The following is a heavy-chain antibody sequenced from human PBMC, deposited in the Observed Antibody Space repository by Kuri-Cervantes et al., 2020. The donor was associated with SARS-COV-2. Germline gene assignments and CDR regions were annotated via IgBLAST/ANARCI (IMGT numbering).Heavy chain of an antibody. CDR1: GGTFSSYA. D-gene: IGHD3-22*01. CDR2: IIPIFGTA. V-gene: IGHV1-69*06. CDR3: ATVYTASGYYNPPLY. Sequence: VKVSCKASGGTFSSYAISWVRQAPGQGLEWMGGIIPIFGTANYAQKFQGRVTMTEDTSTDTAYMELSSLRSADTAVYYCATVYTASGYYNPPLYWGQGTLVTVSS. J-gene: IGHJ4*02.